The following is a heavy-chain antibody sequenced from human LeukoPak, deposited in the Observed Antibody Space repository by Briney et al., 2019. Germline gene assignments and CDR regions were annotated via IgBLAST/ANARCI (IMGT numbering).Heavy chain of an antibody. CDR3: ARDAGLIFGVVISYFDP. CDR2: ISSSSSTI. J-gene: IGHJ5*02. Sequence: PGGSLRLSCAASGFTFSSYSMNWVRQAPGKGLEWVSYISSSSSTIYYADSVKGRFTISRDNAKNSLYLQMNSLRAEDTAVYYCARDAGLIFGVVISYFDPWGQGTLVTVSS. CDR1: GFTFSSYS. V-gene: IGHV3-48*01. D-gene: IGHD3-3*01.